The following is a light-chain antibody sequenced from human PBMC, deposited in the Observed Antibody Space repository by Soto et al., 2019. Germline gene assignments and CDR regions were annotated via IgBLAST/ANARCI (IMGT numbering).Light chain of an antibody. Sequence: EIVLTQSPGTLSLSPGERATLSCRASQSVGSNLLAWYQQKRGQAPRLLIYGASNRATGIPDRFSGSGSVTDFTLTISRLEPEDFAVYYCQQYNTSPRTFGHGTTLEIK. CDR3: QQYNTSPRT. J-gene: IGKJ1*01. V-gene: IGKV3-20*01. CDR2: GAS. CDR1: QSVGSNL.